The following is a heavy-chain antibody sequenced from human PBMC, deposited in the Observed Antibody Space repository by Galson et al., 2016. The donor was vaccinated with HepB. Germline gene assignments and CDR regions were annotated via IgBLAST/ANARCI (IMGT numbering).Heavy chain of an antibody. J-gene: IGHJ4*02. Sequence: SVKVSCKAPGGTFSTYAINWVRQAPGQGLEWMGGIIPIFGTANYAQKFQGRFTITANESTTTAYMELSSLRSEDTAMYYCARLVFAAVAGPSGLPAGWGQGTLVTVSS. CDR3: ARLVFAAVAGPSGLPAG. D-gene: IGHD6-19*01. CDR1: GGTFSTYA. CDR2: IIPIFGTA. V-gene: IGHV1-69*13.